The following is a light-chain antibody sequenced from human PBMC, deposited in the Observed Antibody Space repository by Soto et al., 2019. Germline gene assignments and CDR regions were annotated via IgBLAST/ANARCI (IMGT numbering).Light chain of an antibody. CDR2: GAS. J-gene: IGKJ1*01. CDR1: QSVSSSY. Sequence: EIVLTQSPGTLSLSPGERATLSCRASQSVSSSYLAWYQQKPGQAPRLLIYGASSRATGIPDRFSGSGSGTDFILTISRLEPVDFAVYYCQQYGSSPRTFGQGTKVEIK. CDR3: QQYGSSPRT. V-gene: IGKV3-20*01.